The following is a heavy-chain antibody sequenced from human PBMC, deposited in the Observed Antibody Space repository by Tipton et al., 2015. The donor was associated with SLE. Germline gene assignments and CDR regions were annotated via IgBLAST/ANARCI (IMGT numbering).Heavy chain of an antibody. Sequence: TLSLTCAVYGGSFSGYYWTWIRQPPGKGLEWIGEINHSGSTNYNPSLKSRVTISVDTSKNQFSLKLSSVTAADTAVYYCARMGGDIVVVTAASDAFDIWGQGIMVTVSS. J-gene: IGHJ3*02. CDR1: GGSFSGYY. V-gene: IGHV4-34*01. CDR2: INHSGST. CDR3: ARMGGDIVVVTAASDAFDI. D-gene: IGHD2-21*02.